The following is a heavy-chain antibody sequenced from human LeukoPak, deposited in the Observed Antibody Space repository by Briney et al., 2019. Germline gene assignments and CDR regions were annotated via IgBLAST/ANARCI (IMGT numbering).Heavy chain of an antibody. D-gene: IGHD3-22*01. CDR1: GFSFSRYG. J-gene: IGHJ4*02. Sequence: PGGSLRLSCEASGFSFSRYGMHWVRQAPGKGLEWVAVIPFDGTKKYYADFMKGRLSIARDNSKNMLYLQMNSLRPEDTALYYCAKMGAVFDSSGWGYLDSWGPGSLVIVSS. V-gene: IGHV3-30*18. CDR3: AKMGAVFDSSGWGYLDS. CDR2: IPFDGTKK.